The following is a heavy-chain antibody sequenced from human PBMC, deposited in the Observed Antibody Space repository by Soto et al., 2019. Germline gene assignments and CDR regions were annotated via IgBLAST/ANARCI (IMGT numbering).Heavy chain of an antibody. CDR2: FDPEDGET. D-gene: IGHD3-9*01. V-gene: IGHV1-24*01. CDR3: ARDHRLYVDDILTGYYREAPGGPSYYYYYGMDV. Sequence: ASVKVSCKVSGYTLTELSMHWVRQAPGKGLEWMGGFDPEDGETIYAQKFQGRVTMTEDTSTDTAYMELSSLRSEDTAVYYCARDHRLYVDDILTGYYREAPGGPSYYYYYGMDVWGQGTTVTVSS. CDR1: GYTLTELS. J-gene: IGHJ6*02.